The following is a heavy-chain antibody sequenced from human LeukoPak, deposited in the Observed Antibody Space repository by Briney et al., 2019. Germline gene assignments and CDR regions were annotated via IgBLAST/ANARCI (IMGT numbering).Heavy chain of an antibody. CDR2: ISAYNGNT. D-gene: IGHD1-26*01. V-gene: IGHV1-18*01. CDR1: GYTFTSYG. J-gene: IGHJ4*02. CDR3: AREWAYSTNYYFDY. Sequence: ASVKVSCKASGYTFTSYGISWLRQAPGQGREGMGWISAYNGNTNYAQKLQGRVTITTDTSTSTAYMELRSMRADDAAVYYCAREWAYSTNYYFDYWGQGTLVTVSS.